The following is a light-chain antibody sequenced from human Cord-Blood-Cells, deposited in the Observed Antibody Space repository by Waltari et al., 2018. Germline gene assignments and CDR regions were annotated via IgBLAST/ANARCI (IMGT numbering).Light chain of an antibody. Sequence: EIVLTQSTATLPLSPGERATLSCRASQSVSSYLAWYQQKPGQAPRLLIYDASNRATGIPARFRGSGSGTDFTLTISSLEPEDFAVYYCQQRSNFFTFGPGTKVDIK. CDR1: QSVSSY. CDR3: QQRSNFFT. V-gene: IGKV3-11*01. J-gene: IGKJ3*01. CDR2: DAS.